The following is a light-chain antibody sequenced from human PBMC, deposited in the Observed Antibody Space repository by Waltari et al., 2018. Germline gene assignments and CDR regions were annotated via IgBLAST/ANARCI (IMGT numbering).Light chain of an antibody. CDR2: DAS. CDR1: QNISSY. J-gene: IGKJ4*01. V-gene: IGKV1-39*01. Sequence: DIQMTQSPSSLSASVGDRVTITCRASQNISSYLNWYQQKPGKAPKPLIYDASSLQSGVPSRFSGSGSGTDFTLTISRLQPEDFATYYCQQSYSTPLTFGGGTKVEIK. CDR3: QQSYSTPLT.